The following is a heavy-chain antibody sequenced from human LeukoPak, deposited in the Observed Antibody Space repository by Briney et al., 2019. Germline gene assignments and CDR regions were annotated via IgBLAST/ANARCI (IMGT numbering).Heavy chain of an antibody. CDR1: GYTFTTYG. CDR3: ARDRGYSYGSVGHFDY. V-gene: IGHV1-18*04. CDR2: ISAYNGNT. D-gene: IGHD5-18*01. J-gene: IGHJ4*02. Sequence: ASVKVSCKASGYTFTTYGISWVRQAPGQGLEWMGWISAYNGNTNYAQKLQGRVTMTTDTSTNTAYVELRSLRSDDTAVYYCARDRGYSYGSVGHFDYWGQGTLVTVSS.